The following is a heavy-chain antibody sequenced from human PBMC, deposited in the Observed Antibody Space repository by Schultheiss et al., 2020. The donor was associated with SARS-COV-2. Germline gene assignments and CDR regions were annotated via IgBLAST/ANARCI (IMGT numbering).Heavy chain of an antibody. CDR3: ARGLHPYNWNDGGSPEAPYY. V-gene: IGHV1-8*01. D-gene: IGHD1-1*01. J-gene: IGHJ4*02. Sequence: ASVKVSCKASGYTFTSYDINWVRQATGQGLEWMGWMNPNSGNTGYAQKFQGRVTMTRDTSIRTAYMELTRLRSDDTAVYYCARGLHPYNWNDGGSPEAPYYWGQGTLVTVSS. CDR2: MNPNSGNT. CDR1: GYTFTSYD.